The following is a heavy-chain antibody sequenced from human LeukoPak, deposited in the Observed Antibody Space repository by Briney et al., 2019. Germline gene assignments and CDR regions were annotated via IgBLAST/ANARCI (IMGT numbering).Heavy chain of an antibody. CDR2: IYWDDDK. CDR3: AHSYLYAQHLVPFDY. D-gene: IGHD6-13*01. Sequence: SGPTLVKPTQTLTLTCTFSGFSLRTGGVGVGWIRQPPGKALEWLALIYWDDDKRYSPSLKSRLTITKDTSKNQVVLTMTNMDPVDTATYYCAHSYLYAQHLVPFDYWGQGTLVTVSS. CDR1: GFSLRTGGVG. J-gene: IGHJ4*02. V-gene: IGHV2-5*02.